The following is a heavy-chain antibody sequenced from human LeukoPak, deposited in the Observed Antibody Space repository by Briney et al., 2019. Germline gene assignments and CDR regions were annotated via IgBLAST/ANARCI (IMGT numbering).Heavy chain of an antibody. D-gene: IGHD2-2*01. CDR3: AKGRGGSIVVVPAAILDY. CDR1: GFTFSTYA. CDR2: ISGSGGST. Sequence: GGSLRLSCAAPGFTFSTYAMSWVRQAPGKGLEMVSGISGSGGSTYYAHSVKGRFTISRDNSKNTLYLQMNSLGAEDTAVYYCAKGRGGSIVVVPAAILDYWGQGPLVPVSS. V-gene: IGHV3-23*01. J-gene: IGHJ4*02.